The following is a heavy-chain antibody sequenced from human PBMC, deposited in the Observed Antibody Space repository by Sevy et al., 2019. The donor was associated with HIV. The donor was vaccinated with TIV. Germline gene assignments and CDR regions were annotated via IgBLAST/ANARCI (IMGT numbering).Heavy chain of an antibody. D-gene: IGHD2-15*01. CDR1: EFTFSSYA. CDR3: AKGFCSGGTYPRDYYYYGMDV. V-gene: IGHV3-23*01. CDR2: ISGSGRYT. Sequence: GGSLRLSCAASEFTFSSYAMSWVRQAPGKGLEWVSSISGSGRYTYYADSVEGRFTISRDNSKNTLYVQMNSLRAEDTAVYYCAKGFCSGGTYPRDYYYYGMDVWGQGTTGTVSS. J-gene: IGHJ6*02.